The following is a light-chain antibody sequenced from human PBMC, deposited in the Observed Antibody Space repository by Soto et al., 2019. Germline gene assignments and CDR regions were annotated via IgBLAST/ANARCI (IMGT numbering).Light chain of an antibody. CDR2: EVR. CDR3: SSYTSSTTLGV. CDR1: IRDVGGYEY. Sequence: QSALAQPASVSGSPGQSLTISCTGDIRDVGGYEYVSWYQQHPDKAPKLLIYEVRNRPSGVSVRFSGSKSGNTASLTISGLQAEDEATYYCSSYTSSTTLGVFGSGTKLTVL. V-gene: IGLV2-14*01. J-gene: IGLJ1*01.